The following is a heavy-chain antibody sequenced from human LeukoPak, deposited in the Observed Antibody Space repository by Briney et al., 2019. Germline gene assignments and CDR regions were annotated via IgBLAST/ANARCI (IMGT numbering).Heavy chain of an antibody. V-gene: IGHV1-69*13. CDR3: AIPGVGATIPYDY. D-gene: IGHD1-26*01. Sequence: SVKVSCKASGGTFSSYAISWVRQAPGQGLEWMGGIIPIFGTANYAQKFQGRVMITADESTSTAYMELSSLRSEDTAVYYCAIPGVGATIPYDYWGQGTLVTVSS. CDR1: GGTFSSYA. J-gene: IGHJ4*02. CDR2: IIPIFGTA.